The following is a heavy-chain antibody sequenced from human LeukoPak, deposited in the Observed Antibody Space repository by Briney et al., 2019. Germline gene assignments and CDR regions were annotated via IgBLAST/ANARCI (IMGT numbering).Heavy chain of an antibody. CDR1: GYTFTDYY. V-gene: IGHV1-2*02. CDR3: ARAEDYYDSSGYYGY. D-gene: IGHD3-22*01. CDR2: INPNSGGT. J-gene: IGHJ4*02. Sequence: ASVKVSCMASGYTFTDYYMHWVRQAPGQGLEWMGWINPNSGGTNYAQKFQGRVTMTRDTSISTAYMELSRLRSDDTAVYYWARAEDYYDSSGYYGYWGQGTLVTVSS.